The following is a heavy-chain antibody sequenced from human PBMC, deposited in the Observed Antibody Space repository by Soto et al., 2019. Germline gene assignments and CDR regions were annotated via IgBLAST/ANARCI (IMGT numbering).Heavy chain of an antibody. CDR3: ASYYFDSSDYDY. D-gene: IGHD3-22*01. V-gene: IGHV3-23*01. CDR2: ISGSGGST. CDR1: GLTFSSNA. J-gene: IGHJ4*02. Sequence: GGSLRLPCAAPGLTFSSNAMSWVRQAPGKGLEWVSAISGSGGSTYYADSVKGRFTISRDNSKNTLYLQMNSLRAEDTAVYYCASYYFDSSDYDYWGQGTLVTVSS.